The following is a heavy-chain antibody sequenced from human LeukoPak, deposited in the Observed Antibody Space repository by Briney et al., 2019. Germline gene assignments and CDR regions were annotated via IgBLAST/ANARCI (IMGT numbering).Heavy chain of an antibody. CDR2: IFHSGNT. J-gene: IGHJ2*01. D-gene: IGHD3-22*01. Sequence: SETLSLTCTVSGYAITTYYWSWIRQPPGKGLEWIGYIFHSGNTDYNPSLKSRVTISLDTTKNQFSLRLDSVTAADTAVYYCARAGYYDSSGYYYGWYFDLWGRGTLVTVSS. CDR3: ARAGYYDSSGYYYGWYFDL. CDR1: GYAITTYY. V-gene: IGHV4-59*01.